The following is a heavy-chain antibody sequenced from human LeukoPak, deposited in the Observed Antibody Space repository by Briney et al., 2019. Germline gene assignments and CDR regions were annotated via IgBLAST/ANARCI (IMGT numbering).Heavy chain of an antibody. CDR1: GYTFTSYY. CDR3: AREGSTMNVDYYFYGMDV. D-gene: IGHD3-10*01. J-gene: IGHJ6*02. CDR2: INPSGGST. V-gene: IGHV1-46*01. Sequence: ASVKVSCKASGYTFTSYYMHWVRQAPGQGLEWMGIINPSGGSTSYAQKFQGRVTMTRDTSTSTVYMELSSLRSEDTAVYYCAREGSTMNVDYYFYGMDVWGQGTTVTVSS.